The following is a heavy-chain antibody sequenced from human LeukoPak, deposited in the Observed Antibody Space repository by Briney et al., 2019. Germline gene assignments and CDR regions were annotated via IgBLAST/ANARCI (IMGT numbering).Heavy chain of an antibody. CDR2: MNPNSVNT. J-gene: IGHJ5*02. V-gene: IGHV1-8*03. D-gene: IGHD6-19*01. CDR1: GYTFTSYY. CDR3: ARGRVSSRRKQWLVPNSVFVWFDP. Sequence: ASVKVSCKASGYTFTSYYMHWVRQATGQGLEWMGWMNPNSVNTGYAQKFQGRVTITRNTSISTAYMELSSLRSEDTAVYYCARGRVSSRRKQWLVPNSVFVWFDPWGQGTLVTVSS.